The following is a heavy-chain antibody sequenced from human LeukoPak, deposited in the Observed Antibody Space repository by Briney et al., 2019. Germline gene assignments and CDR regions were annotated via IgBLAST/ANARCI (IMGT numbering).Heavy chain of an antibody. CDR3: ARVHSSGYYYTN. Sequence: ASVKVSCKASEYTFTSYDINWVRQAPGQGLEWMGIINPSGGSTSYAQKFQGRVTMTRDTSTSTVYMELSSLRSEDTAVYYCARVHSSGYYYTNWGQGTLVTVSS. V-gene: IGHV1-46*01. D-gene: IGHD3-22*01. J-gene: IGHJ4*02. CDR2: INPSGGST. CDR1: EYTFTSYD.